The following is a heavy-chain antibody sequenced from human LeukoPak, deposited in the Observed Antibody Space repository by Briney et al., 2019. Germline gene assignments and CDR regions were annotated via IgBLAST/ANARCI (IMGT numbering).Heavy chain of an antibody. CDR1: GGSISSYY. D-gene: IGHD6-19*01. CDR3: ARLQYSSGGPWFDP. CDR2: IYYSGST. Sequence: SETLSLTCTVSGGSISSYYWSWIRQPPGKRLEWIGYIYYSGSTSYNPSLKSRVTISVDASKNQFSLKLSSVTAADTAVYYCARLQYSSGGPWFDPWGQGTLVTVSS. V-gene: IGHV4-59*08. J-gene: IGHJ5*02.